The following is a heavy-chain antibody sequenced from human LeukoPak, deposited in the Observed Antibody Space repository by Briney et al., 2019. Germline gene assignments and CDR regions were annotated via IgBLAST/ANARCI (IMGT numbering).Heavy chain of an antibody. CDR1: GGTFSNYA. CDR3: ASGSGSGYAFDI. Sequence: EASVKVSCKASGGTFSNYAISWVRQAPGQGLEWMGGIIPIFGTANYAQKFQGRVTITADESTSTAYMELSSLRSEDTAVYYCASGSGSGYAFDIWGQGTMVTVSS. V-gene: IGHV1-69*13. J-gene: IGHJ3*02. CDR2: IIPIFGTA. D-gene: IGHD6-19*01.